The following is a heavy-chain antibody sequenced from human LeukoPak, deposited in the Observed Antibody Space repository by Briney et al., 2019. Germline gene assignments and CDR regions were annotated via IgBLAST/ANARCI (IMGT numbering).Heavy chain of an antibody. J-gene: IGHJ4*02. D-gene: IGHD1-26*01. V-gene: IGHV3-30*04. Sequence: GGSLRLSCAASGFTFSNYAMHWVRQAPGKGLEWVALISYDGSVEKNAASVKGRFTISRDNAKNSLYLQMNSLRAEDTAVYYCARRVGANLFDYWGQGTLVTVSS. CDR2: ISYDGSVE. CDR1: GFTFSNYA. CDR3: ARRVGANLFDY.